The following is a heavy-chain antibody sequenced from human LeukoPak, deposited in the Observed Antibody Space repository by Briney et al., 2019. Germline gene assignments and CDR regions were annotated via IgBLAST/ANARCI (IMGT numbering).Heavy chain of an antibody. CDR2: IIPILGIA. D-gene: IGHD3-22*01. V-gene: IGHV1-69*04. CDR1: GGTFSSYA. J-gene: IGHJ4*02. CDR3: ARSRDSSGYDFDY. Sequence: ASVKVSCKASGGTFSSYAISWVRQAPGQGLEWKGRIIPILGIANYAQKFQGRVTITADKSTSTAYMELSSLRSEDTAVYYCARSRDSSGYDFDYWGQGTLVTVSS.